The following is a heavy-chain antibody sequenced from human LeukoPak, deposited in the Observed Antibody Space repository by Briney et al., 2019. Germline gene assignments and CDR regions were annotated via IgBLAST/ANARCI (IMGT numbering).Heavy chain of an antibody. D-gene: IGHD6-19*01. V-gene: IGHV3-30*04. CDR3: ARKHSVAGYFDY. CDR2: FSHDGSK. J-gene: IGHJ4*02. CDR1: GFTFSSYT. Sequence: QPGGSLRLSCAASGFTFSSYTLHWVRQAPGKGLEWVAVFSHDGSKYYGDSVKGRFTISRDNSKNTLYLQINSLRADDTAVYYCARKHSVAGYFDYWGQGTLVTVSS.